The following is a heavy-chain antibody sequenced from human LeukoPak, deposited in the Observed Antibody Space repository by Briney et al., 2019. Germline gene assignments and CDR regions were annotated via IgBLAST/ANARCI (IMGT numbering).Heavy chain of an antibody. D-gene: IGHD3-10*01. CDR3: ARQVSQYYYGPGSYYNL. CDR2: IYTSGST. J-gene: IGHJ4*02. CDR1: GGSISSGSYY. Sequence: PSETLSLTCTVSGGSISSGSYYWSWIRQPAGKGLEWIGRIYTSGSTNYNPSLKSRVTISVDTSKNQFSLKLSSVTAADTAVYYCARQVSQYYYGPGSYYNLWGQGTLVTVSS. V-gene: IGHV4-61*02.